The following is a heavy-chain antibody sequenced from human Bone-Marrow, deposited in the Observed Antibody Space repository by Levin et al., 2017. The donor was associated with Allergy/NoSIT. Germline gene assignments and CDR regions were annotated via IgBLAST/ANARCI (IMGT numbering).Heavy chain of an antibody. CDR1: GYTFTSYA. J-gene: IGHJ5*02. V-gene: IGHV7-4-1*02. CDR3: ARDRTIFGVVINNWLDP. CDR2: INTNTGNP. D-gene: IGHD3-3*01. Sequence: ASVKVSCKASGYTFTSYAMNWVRQAPGQGLEWMGWINTNTGNPTYAQGFTGRFVFSLYTSVSTAYLQISSLKAEDTAVYYCARDRTIFGVVINNWLDPWGQGTLVTVSS.